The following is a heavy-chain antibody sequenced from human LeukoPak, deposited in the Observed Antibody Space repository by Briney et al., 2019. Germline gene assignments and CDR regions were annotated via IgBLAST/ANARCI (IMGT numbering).Heavy chain of an antibody. Sequence: PSQTLSLTCTVSGGSISSGDYYWSWIRQPPGKGLEWIGYIYYSGSTNYNPSLKSRVTISVDTSKNQFSLKLSSVTAADTAVYYCARSTRYSGYTPLWGQGTLVTVSS. CDR1: GGSISSGDYY. V-gene: IGHV4-61*08. CDR2: IYYSGST. CDR3: ARSTRYSGYTPL. J-gene: IGHJ4*02. D-gene: IGHD3-22*01.